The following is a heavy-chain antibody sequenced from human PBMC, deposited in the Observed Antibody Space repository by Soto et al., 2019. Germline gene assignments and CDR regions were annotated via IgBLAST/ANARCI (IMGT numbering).Heavy chain of an antibody. Sequence: PGGSLRLSCAASGFTFSSYSMNWVRQAPGKGLEWVSYISSSSSTIYYADSVKGRFTISRDNAKNSLYLQMNSLRAEDTAVYYCARSPPYSSSWYDGNNDYWGQGTLVTVSS. CDR3: ARSPPYSSSWYDGNNDY. V-gene: IGHV3-48*01. D-gene: IGHD6-13*01. CDR1: GFTFSSYS. CDR2: ISSSSSTI. J-gene: IGHJ4*02.